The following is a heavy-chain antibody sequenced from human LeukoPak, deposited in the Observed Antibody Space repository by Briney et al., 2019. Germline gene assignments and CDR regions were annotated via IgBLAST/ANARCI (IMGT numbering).Heavy chain of an antibody. D-gene: IGHD5-24*01. CDR3: ARGQDAFKTGY. J-gene: IGHJ4*02. CDR2: IHPSGIT. CDR1: GGSITIGSWY. V-gene: IGHV4-31*03. Sequence: SENLSLNCTVSGGSITIGSWYWTWLRHYPGKVLEWIGYIHPSGITDYNPSLKSRVTMSLAMSQNQFSLKLTSVTAADTAIYYCARGQDAFKTGYWGQGTLVTVSS.